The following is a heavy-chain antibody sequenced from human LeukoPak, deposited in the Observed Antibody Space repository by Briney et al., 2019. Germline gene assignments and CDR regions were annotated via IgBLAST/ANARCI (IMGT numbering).Heavy chain of an antibody. Sequence: SETLSLTCTVSGGSISSSSYYWGWIRQPPGKGLEWIGSIYYSGSTYYNPSLKSRVTISVDTSKNQFSLKLSSVTAADTAVYSCARDGYGDYVLDYWGQGTLVTVSS. V-gene: IGHV4-39*07. CDR3: ARDGYGDYVLDY. CDR2: IYYSGST. J-gene: IGHJ4*02. CDR1: GGSISSSSYY. D-gene: IGHD4-17*01.